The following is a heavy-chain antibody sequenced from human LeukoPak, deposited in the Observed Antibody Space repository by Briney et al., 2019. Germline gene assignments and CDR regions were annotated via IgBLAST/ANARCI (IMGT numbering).Heavy chain of an antibody. CDR3: ARDNGVATMVDY. CDR1: GGSISSSSYY. CDR2: IYYSGST. J-gene: IGHJ4*02. D-gene: IGHD5-12*01. V-gene: IGHV4-39*07. Sequence: PSETLSLTCTVSGGSISSSSYYWGWIRQPPGKGLEWIGSIYYSGSTYYNPSLKSRVTISVDTSKNQFSLKLSSVTAADTAVYYCARDNGVATMVDYWGQGTLVTVSS.